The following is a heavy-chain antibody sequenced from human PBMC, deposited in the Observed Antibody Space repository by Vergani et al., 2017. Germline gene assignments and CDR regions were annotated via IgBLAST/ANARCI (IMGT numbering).Heavy chain of an antibody. CDR3: AKAVPGYNIGWYTGEGSQKRRHDAFDV. Sequence: EVDLVESGGGLAQPGGSLRLSCEASGITFWKFGMHWVRQGPGKGLEWVSGISWNSGAVDYADSVRGRFTISRDNSKNTLFLHMNSLRPEDTAVYYCAKAVPGYNIGWYTGEGSQKRRHDAFDVWGQGTMVTVSS. V-gene: IGHV3-9*01. CDR2: ISWNSGAV. D-gene: IGHD6-19*01. CDR1: GITFWKFG. J-gene: IGHJ3*01.